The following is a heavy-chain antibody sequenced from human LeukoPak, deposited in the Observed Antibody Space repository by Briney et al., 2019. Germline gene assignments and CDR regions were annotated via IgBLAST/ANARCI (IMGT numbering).Heavy chain of an antibody. J-gene: IGHJ5*02. V-gene: IGHV1-8*03. D-gene: IGHD3-3*01. CDR2: MNPNSGNT. CDR1: GYTFTSYD. Sequence: ASVKVSCKASGYTFTSYDINWVRQATGQGLEWTGWMNPNSGNTGYAQKFQGRVTITRNTSISTAYMELSSLRSEDTAVYYCARGFWSGYPKYNWFDPWGQGTLVTVSS. CDR3: ARGFWSGYPKYNWFDP.